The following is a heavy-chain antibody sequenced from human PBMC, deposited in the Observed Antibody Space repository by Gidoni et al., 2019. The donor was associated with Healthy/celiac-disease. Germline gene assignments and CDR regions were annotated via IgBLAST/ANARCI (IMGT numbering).Heavy chain of an antibody. J-gene: IGHJ4*02. CDR2: IIPILGIA. Sequence: QVQLVQSGAEVKKPGSSVKVSCKASGGTFSSYTISWVRQAPGPGLEWMGRIIPILGIANYAKKFQGRVTITADKSTSTAYMELSSLRSEDTAVYYCASIVGGGDYWGQGTLVTVSS. V-gene: IGHV1-69*02. CDR1: GGTFSSYT. CDR3: ASIVGGGDY. D-gene: IGHD1-26*01.